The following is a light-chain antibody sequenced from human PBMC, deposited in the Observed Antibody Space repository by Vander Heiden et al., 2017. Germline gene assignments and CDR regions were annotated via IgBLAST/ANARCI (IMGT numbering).Light chain of an antibody. V-gene: IGLV2-23*02. CDR2: QVS. CDR3: CSYTSSRTLV. J-gene: IGLJ3*02. Sequence: QSALTPPASVPGSPGQSITLSSTATSSDVGNYNLASWYQQHPGKAPKVMIYQVSKRPSGGSNRVSGSKSGNTASLTISGLQAEDEADYHCCSYTSSRTLVFGGGTKLTVL. CDR1: SSDVGNYNL.